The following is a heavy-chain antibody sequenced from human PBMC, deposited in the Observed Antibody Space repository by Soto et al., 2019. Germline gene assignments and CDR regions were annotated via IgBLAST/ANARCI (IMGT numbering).Heavy chain of an antibody. CDR2: INPNSGCT. D-gene: IGHD2-2*01. CDR3: ARMIASGYCSSTSCRKTKTNWFDP. V-gene: IGHV1-2*02. Sequence: SSVKISSKASGYTFTGYYVHWLRQAPGQGLEGMGWINPNSGCTNYAQKLQGRVTMTRDTSISTAYMELSRLRSDDTAVYYCARMIASGYCSSTSCRKTKTNWFDPWGQGTLVTVSS. CDR1: GYTFTGYY. J-gene: IGHJ5*02.